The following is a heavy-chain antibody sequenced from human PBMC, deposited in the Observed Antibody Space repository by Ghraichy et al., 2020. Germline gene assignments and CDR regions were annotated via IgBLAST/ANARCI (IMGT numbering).Heavy chain of an antibody. D-gene: IGHD6-6*01. CDR3: ARSQLVGVWFDP. Sequence: SQTLSLTCTVSGGSISSYYWSWIRQPPGKGLEWIGYIYYSGSTNYNPSLKSRVTISVDTSKNQFSLKLSSVTAADTAVYYCARSQLVGVWFDPWGQGTLVTVSS. J-gene: IGHJ5*02. V-gene: IGHV4-59*01. CDR2: IYYSGST. CDR1: GGSISSYY.